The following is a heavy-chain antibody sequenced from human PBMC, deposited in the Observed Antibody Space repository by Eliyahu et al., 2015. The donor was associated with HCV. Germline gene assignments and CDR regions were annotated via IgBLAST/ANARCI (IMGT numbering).Heavy chain of an antibody. Sequence: QVQLQESGPGLVKPSETLSLTCTVSGASLNXXYWXWIRQPAGKGLEWIGRIYNSGXTEYNPSLKSRVTMSVDTSKNQFXLKLTSVTAADTAVYYCTRGSIAPDFWGQGTTVIVSS. CDR1: GASLNXXY. V-gene: IGHV4-4*07. CDR2: IYNSGXT. D-gene: IGHD6-6*01. CDR3: TRGSIAPDF. J-gene: IGHJ6*02.